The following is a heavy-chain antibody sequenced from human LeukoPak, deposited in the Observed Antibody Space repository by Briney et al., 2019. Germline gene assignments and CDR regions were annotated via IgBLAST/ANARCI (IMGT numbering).Heavy chain of an antibody. D-gene: IGHD2-15*01. J-gene: IGHJ3*02. CDR3: ARDVSPYCSDGICYDAFDI. Sequence: PGGSLRLSCAASGFTVSSNYMSWVRQAPGKGLEWVANINEDGSVKNYVDSVKGRFTISRDNAKNSLYLQMNSLRAEDTAVYYCARDVSPYCSDGICYDAFDIWGQGTMVTVSS. V-gene: IGHV3-7*01. CDR2: INEDGSVK. CDR1: GFTVSSNY.